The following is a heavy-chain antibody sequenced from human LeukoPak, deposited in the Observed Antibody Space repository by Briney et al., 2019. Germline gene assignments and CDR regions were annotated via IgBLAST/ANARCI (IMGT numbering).Heavy chain of an antibody. J-gene: IGHJ6*03. V-gene: IGHV3-43*01. CDR2: ISWDGGST. Sequence: GGSLRLSCAASGFTFDDYTMHWVRQAPGKGLEWVSLISWDGGSTYYADSVKGRFTISRDNSKNSLYLQMNSLRTEDTALYYCAKDGRGSSWNYYYYYMDVWGKGTTVTVSS. CDR1: GFTFDDYT. D-gene: IGHD6-13*01. CDR3: AKDGRGSSWNYYYYYMDV.